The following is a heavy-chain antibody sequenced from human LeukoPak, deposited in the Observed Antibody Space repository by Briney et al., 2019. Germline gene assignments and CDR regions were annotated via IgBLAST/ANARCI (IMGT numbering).Heavy chain of an antibody. CDR2: INPNSGGT. D-gene: IGHD3-10*01. Sequence: ASVKVSCKASGYTFTGYYMHWVRQAPGQGLEWMGWINPNSGGTNYAQKFQGRVTMTRDTSISTAYMELSRLRSDDTAVYYCARDEGSYGSGSYPYDHWGQGTLVTVSS. V-gene: IGHV1-2*02. CDR1: GYTFTGYY. CDR3: ARDEGSYGSGSYPYDH. J-gene: IGHJ4*02.